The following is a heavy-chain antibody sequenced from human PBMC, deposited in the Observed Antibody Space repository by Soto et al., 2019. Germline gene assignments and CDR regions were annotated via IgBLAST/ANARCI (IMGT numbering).Heavy chain of an antibody. CDR1: GFTVSSNY. V-gene: IGHV3-66*01. CDR2: IYSGGST. J-gene: IGHJ3*02. D-gene: IGHD3-9*01. CDR3: ARAPIVLIDAFDI. Sequence: GGSLRLSCAASGFTVSSNYMSWVRQAPGKGLEWVSVIYSGGSTYYADSVKGRFTISRDNSKNTLYLQMNSLRAEDTAVYYCARAPIVLIDAFDIWGQGTMVTVSS.